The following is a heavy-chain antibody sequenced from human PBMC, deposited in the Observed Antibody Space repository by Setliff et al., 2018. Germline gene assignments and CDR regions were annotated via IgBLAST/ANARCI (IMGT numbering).Heavy chain of an antibody. D-gene: IGHD6-19*01. CDR2: IYYSGST. Sequence: SQTLSLTCTVSGGSISTYYWSWIRQHPGKGLEWIGYIYYSGSTKSNPSLKSPVTISVDTSKNQSSRKLPSVTAADTAVVSLARPSGTGWPSPSYYFDYWGQGTKVTVSS. V-gene: IGHV4-59*08. J-gene: IGHJ4*02. CDR1: GGSISTYY. CDR3: ARPSGTGWPSPSYYFDY.